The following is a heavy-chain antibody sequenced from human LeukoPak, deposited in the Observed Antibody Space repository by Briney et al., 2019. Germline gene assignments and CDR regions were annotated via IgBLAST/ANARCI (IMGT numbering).Heavy chain of an antibody. V-gene: IGHV3-30*18. Sequence: PGASLRLSCAASGFTFSSYGMHWVRQAPGKGLEWVAVISYDGSNKYYADSVKGRFTISRDNSKNTLYLQMNSLRAEDTAVYYCAKDLYYYDIYYYYGMDVWGQGTTVTVSS. CDR1: GFTFSSYG. D-gene: IGHD3-22*01. CDR3: AKDLYYYDIYYYYGMDV. J-gene: IGHJ6*02. CDR2: ISYDGSNK.